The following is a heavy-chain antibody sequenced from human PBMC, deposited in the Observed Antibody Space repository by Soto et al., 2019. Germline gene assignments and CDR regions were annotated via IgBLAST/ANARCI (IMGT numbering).Heavy chain of an antibody. V-gene: IGHV1-69*12. D-gene: IGHD6-6*01. Sequence: QVQLVQSGAEVKKPGSSVKVSCKASGGTFSSYAISWVRQAPGQGLEWMGGIIPIFGTANYAQKFQGRVTITAYESTSTACMELSSRRSEDTAVYYCASQQLGPSYYYGMYVCGQGTTVTVSS. J-gene: IGHJ6*02. CDR1: GGTFSSYA. CDR3: ASQQLGPSYYYGMYV. CDR2: IIPIFGTA.